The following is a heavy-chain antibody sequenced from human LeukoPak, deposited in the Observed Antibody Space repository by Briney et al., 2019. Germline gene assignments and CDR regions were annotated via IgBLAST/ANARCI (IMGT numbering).Heavy chain of an antibody. V-gene: IGHV4-34*01. Sequence: SETLSLTCAVYGGSFSGYYWSWIRQPPGKGLEWIGEINHSGSTNYNPSLKSRVTISVDTSKNQFSLKLSSVTAADTAVYYCARGQQLVLVGSYFDYWGQGTLVTVSP. J-gene: IGHJ4*02. CDR3: ARGQQLVLVGSYFDY. D-gene: IGHD6-13*01. CDR1: GGSFSGYY. CDR2: INHSGST.